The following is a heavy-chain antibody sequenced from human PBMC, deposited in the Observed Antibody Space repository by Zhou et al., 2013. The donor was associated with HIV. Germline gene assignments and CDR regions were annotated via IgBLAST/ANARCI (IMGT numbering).Heavy chain of an antibody. Sequence: QVQLVQSGTEVRKPGASVKVSCKASGYTFTSYDINWVRQATGQGLEWMGWMNPNSGNTGYAQKFQGRVTITRNTSISTAYMELSSLRSEDTAVYYCARGLDIVATQYIHYYYYMTSGQRDHGHRLL. D-gene: IGHD5-12*01. CDR3: ARGLDIVATQYIHYYYYMTS. CDR2: MNPNSGNT. V-gene: IGHV1-8*03. CDR1: GYTFTSYD. J-gene: IGHJ6*03.